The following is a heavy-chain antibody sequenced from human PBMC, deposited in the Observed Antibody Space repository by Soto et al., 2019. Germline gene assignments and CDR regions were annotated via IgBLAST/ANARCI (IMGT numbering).Heavy chain of an antibody. V-gene: IGHV3-23*01. Sequence: GGALRLSCAGSGFTFSSYAMSWVRQAPGKGLEWVSAISGSGGSTYYADSVKGRFTISRDNSKNTLYLQMNSLRAEDTAVYYCAKDYGGIFDYSGQGTLDIGSS. J-gene: IGHJ4*02. CDR3: AKDYGGIFDY. CDR2: ISGSGGST. D-gene: IGHD3-16*01. CDR1: GFTFSSYA.